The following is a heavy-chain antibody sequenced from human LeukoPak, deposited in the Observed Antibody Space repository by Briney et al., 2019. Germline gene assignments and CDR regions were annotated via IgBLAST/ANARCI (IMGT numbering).Heavy chain of an antibody. Sequence: SETLSLTCTVSGGSISSSTYYWAWIRQPPGKGLEWIGYIYYSGSSYYNPSLKSRVTISVDSSQNHFSLKLSSVTAADTATYYCATPGRIAVAGQFDYWGQETLVAVSS. J-gene: IGHJ4*02. V-gene: IGHV4-39*02. D-gene: IGHD6-19*01. CDR1: GGSISSSTYY. CDR3: ATPGRIAVAGQFDY. CDR2: IYYSGSS.